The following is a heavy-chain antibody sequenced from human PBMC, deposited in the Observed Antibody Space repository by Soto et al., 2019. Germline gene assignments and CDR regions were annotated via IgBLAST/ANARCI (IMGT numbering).Heavy chain of an antibody. CDR1: GGSISSGDYY. CDR2: IYYSGST. CDR3: ARLATIDNWFDP. Sequence: TLSLTCTVSGGSISSGDYYWSWIRQPPGKGLEWIGYIYYSGSTYYNPSLKSRVTISVDTSKNQFSLKLSSVTAADTAVYYCARLATIDNWFDPWGQGTLVTASS. D-gene: IGHD5-12*01. V-gene: IGHV4-30-4*01. J-gene: IGHJ5*02.